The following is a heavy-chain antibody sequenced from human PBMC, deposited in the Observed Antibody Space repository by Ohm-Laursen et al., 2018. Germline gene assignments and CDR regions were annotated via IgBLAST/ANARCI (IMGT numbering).Heavy chain of an antibody. CDR3: GRGRWIQDGGSTANDY. Sequence: GTLSLTCTVSGGSISGYYWSWIRQPPGKGLEWIGYIFYSGRTNYNPSLKSRVTISVDTSKNQFSLRLSSVTAADTAVYYCGRGRWIQDGGSTANDYWGQGTLVTVSS. CDR1: GGSISGYY. V-gene: IGHV4-59*01. CDR2: IFYSGRT. D-gene: IGHD5-18*01. J-gene: IGHJ4*02.